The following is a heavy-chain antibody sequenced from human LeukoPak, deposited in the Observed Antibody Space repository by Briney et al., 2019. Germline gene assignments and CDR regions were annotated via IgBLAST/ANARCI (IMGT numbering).Heavy chain of an antibody. CDR2: INHSGST. D-gene: IGHD3-3*01. J-gene: IGHJ4*02. CDR3: ARVGYDFWSGYCDY. V-gene: IGHV4-34*01. Sequence: PSETLSLTCAVYGGSFSGYYWRWIRQPPGKGLEWVGEINHSGSTNYNPSLKSRVTISVDTSKNQFSLKLSSVTAADTAVYYCARVGYDFWSGYCDYWGQGTLVTVSS. CDR1: GGSFSGYY.